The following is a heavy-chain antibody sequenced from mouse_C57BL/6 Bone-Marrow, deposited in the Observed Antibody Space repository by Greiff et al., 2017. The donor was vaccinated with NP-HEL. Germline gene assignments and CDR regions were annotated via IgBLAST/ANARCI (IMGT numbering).Heavy chain of an antibody. CDR2: IYPGSGST. J-gene: IGHJ4*01. CDR3: AGYYYGSSYDAMDY. CDR1: GYTFTSYW. V-gene: IGHV1-55*01. Sequence: QVQLQQPGAELVKPGASVKMSCKASGYTFTSYWITWVKQRPGQGLEWIGEIYPGSGSTNYNEKFKSKATLTVDTSSSTAYMQLSSLTSEDSAVYYCAGYYYGSSYDAMDYWGQGTSVTVSS. D-gene: IGHD1-1*01.